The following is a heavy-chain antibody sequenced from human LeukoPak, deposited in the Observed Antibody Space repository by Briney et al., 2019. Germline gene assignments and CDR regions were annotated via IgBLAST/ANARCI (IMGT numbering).Heavy chain of an antibody. CDR1: GYTFTGYY. CDR2: INPNSGGT. V-gene: IGHV1-2*02. J-gene: IGHJ3*02. CDR3: ARAVGVVPAARRAFDI. D-gene: IGHD2-2*01. Sequence: ASVKVSCKASGYTFTGYYMHWVRQAPGQGLEWMGWINPNSGGTNYAQKFQGRVTMTRDTSISTAYMELSRLRSDDTAVYYCARAVGVVPAARRAFDIWGQGTMVTVSS.